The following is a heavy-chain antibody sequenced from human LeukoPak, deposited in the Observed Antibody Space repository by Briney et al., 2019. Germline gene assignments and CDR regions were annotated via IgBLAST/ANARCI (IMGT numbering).Heavy chain of an antibody. Sequence: GGSLRLSCAASGFTFSSYWMHWVRQVPGKGLVWVSRINSDGSSTSYADSVKARFTISRVNAKNTLYLQMNSLRAEDTALYYCARDDYGGNPDYWGQGTLVTVSS. V-gene: IGHV3-74*01. CDR2: INSDGSST. CDR3: ARDDYGGNPDY. D-gene: IGHD4-23*01. J-gene: IGHJ4*02. CDR1: GFTFSSYW.